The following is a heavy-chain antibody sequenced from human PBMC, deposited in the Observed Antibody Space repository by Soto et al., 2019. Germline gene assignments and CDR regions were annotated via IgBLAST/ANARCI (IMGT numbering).Heavy chain of an antibody. Sequence: PGESLKISCKGSGYGFTSYWISWVRQTPGKGLEWMGRIDPSDSYTNYSPSFQGHVTISADKSISTAYLQWSSLKASDTAMYYCARHEITMVRRVILYYYGMDVWGQGTTVTVSS. CDR3: ARHEITMVRRVILYYYGMDV. D-gene: IGHD3-10*01. J-gene: IGHJ6*02. CDR1: GYGFTSYW. CDR2: IDPSDSYT. V-gene: IGHV5-10-1*01.